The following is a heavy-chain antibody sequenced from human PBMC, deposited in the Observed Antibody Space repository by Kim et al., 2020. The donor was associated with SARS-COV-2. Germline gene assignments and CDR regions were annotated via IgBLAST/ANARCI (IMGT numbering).Heavy chain of an antibody. Sequence: GGSLRLSCAASGFTFSSYAMSWVRQAPGQVLEWVSAISGSGGSTYYADSVKDRFTISRDNSKNTLYLQMNSLRAEETAVYYCAKATVVGWLRSYYFDYWGQGTLVTVSS. J-gene: IGHJ4*02. CDR1: GFTFSSYA. CDR2: ISGSGGST. CDR3: AKATVVGWLRSYYFDY. D-gene: IGHD5-12*01. V-gene: IGHV3-23*01.